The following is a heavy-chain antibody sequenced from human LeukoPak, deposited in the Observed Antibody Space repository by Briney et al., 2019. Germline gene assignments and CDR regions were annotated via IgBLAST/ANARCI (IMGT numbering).Heavy chain of an antibody. V-gene: IGHV4-59*01. Sequence: SETLSLTCTVSGGSISSYYWSWIRQPPGKGLQWIGYIYYSGSTNYNPPLKSRVTISVDTSKNQFSLKLSSVTAADTAVFYCARVRGYSYGSDAFDIWGQGTMVTVSS. CDR3: ARVRGYSYGSDAFDI. J-gene: IGHJ3*02. CDR2: IYYSGST. D-gene: IGHD5-18*01. CDR1: GGSISSYY.